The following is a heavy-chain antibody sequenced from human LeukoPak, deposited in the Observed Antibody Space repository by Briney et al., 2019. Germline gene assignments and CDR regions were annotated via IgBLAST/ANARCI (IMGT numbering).Heavy chain of an antibody. CDR2: IYYSGST. CDR3: ARDDIAVAGTDY. J-gene: IGHJ4*02. D-gene: IGHD6-19*01. Sequence: SSETLSLTCTVSGGSISSYYWSWIRQPPGKGLEWIGYIYYSGSTNYNPSLKSRVTISVDTSKNQFSLKLSSVTAADTAVYYCARDDIAVAGTDYWGQGTLVTVSS. V-gene: IGHV4-59*01. CDR1: GGSISSYY.